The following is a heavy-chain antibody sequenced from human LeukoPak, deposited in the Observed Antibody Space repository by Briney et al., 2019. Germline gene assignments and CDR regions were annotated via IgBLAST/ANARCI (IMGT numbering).Heavy chain of an antibody. J-gene: IGHJ4*02. D-gene: IGHD5-18*01. Sequence: GASVKVSCKTSGYTFTHYYIHWVRQAPGQGLEWMGIINPSGGSTNYAQTFQGRLSMTRDTSTSTVYMELSSLRSEDTAVYYCARGAYGYAQDFWGQGTLVTVSS. V-gene: IGHV1-46*01. CDR1: GYTFTHYY. CDR3: ARGAYGYAQDF. CDR2: INPSGGST.